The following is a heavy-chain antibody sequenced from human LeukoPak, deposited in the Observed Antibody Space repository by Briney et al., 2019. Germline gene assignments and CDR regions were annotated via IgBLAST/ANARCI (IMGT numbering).Heavy chain of an antibody. J-gene: IGHJ6*02. V-gene: IGHV3-23*01. CDR3: AKVKDYYYYAMDV. Sequence: GGSLRLSCAASGITFSNYDMSWVRQAPGKGLEWVSAIRDSGGSTYHADSVKGRFTISRDNSKNTLYLQMNSLRAEDTAIYYCAKVKDYYYYAMDVWGLGTTVTVSS. CDR2: IRDSGGST. CDR1: GITFSNYD.